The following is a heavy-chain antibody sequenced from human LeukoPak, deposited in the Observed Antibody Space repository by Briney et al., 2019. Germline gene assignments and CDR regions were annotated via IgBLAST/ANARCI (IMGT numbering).Heavy chain of an antibody. CDR3: AKTHNTSSVWYYMDV. CDR1: GFTFSSYG. Sequence: GRSLRLSCAASGFTFSSYGMHWVRQAPGKRLEWVAVIWYDGSNKYYVDSVKGRFTISRDNPKNTLFLQMNSLRAEDTAVYYCAKTHNTSSVWYYMDVWGRGTTVTVSS. J-gene: IGHJ6*03. D-gene: IGHD6-6*01. CDR2: IWYDGSNK. V-gene: IGHV3-33*06.